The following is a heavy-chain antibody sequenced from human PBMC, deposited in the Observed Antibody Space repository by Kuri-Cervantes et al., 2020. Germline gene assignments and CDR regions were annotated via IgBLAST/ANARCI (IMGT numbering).Heavy chain of an antibody. V-gene: IGHV1-24*01. Sequence: ASVKVSCKVSGYTLTELSMHWVRQAPGKGLERMGGFDPEDGETIYAQKFQGRVTMTEDTSTDTAYMELSSLRSEDTAVYYCATGLAVGQPLYYFDYWGQGTLVTVSS. CDR1: GYTLTELS. D-gene: IGHD2-21*01. CDR2: FDPEDGET. CDR3: ATGLAVGQPLYYFDY. J-gene: IGHJ4*02.